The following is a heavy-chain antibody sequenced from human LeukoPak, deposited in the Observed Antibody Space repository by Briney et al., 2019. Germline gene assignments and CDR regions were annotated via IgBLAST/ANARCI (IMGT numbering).Heavy chain of an antibody. Sequence: GGSLRLSCAASGFSFSSYWMTWVRQAPGKGLEWVANIKQDGTEKFYVDSVRGRFTISRDNVKNSLYLQMNSLRAEDTAVYYCAKLYSSGWSNHMDVWGKGTTVTVSS. J-gene: IGHJ6*03. D-gene: IGHD6-19*01. CDR3: AKLYSSGWSNHMDV. CDR2: IKQDGTEK. CDR1: GFSFSSYW. V-gene: IGHV3-7*03.